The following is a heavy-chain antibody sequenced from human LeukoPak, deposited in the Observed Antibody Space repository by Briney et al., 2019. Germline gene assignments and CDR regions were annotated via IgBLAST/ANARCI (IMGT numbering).Heavy chain of an antibody. D-gene: IGHD3-16*01. Sequence: ASVKFSCKASGYSFTGYYMHWVRQAPGQGLEWMGWINPNSGGTKYAQKFQGRVTMTRDTSISTAYMELSSLRSDDTAVYYCARLDSYRAFDYWGQGTLVTVSS. CDR3: ARLDSYRAFDY. CDR1: GYSFTGYY. CDR2: INPNSGGT. J-gene: IGHJ4*02. V-gene: IGHV1-2*02.